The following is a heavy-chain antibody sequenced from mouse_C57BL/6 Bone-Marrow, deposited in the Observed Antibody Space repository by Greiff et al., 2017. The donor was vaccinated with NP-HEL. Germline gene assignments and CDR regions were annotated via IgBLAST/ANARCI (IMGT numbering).Heavy chain of an antibody. CDR3: AKSKVGYAMDY. V-gene: IGHV5-17*01. CDR2: ISSGSSTI. Sequence: EVMLVESGGGLVKPGGSLKLSCAASGFTLSDYGMHWVRQAPEKGLEWVAYISSGSSTIYYADTVKGRFTISRDNAKNTLFLQMTSLRSEDTAMYYCAKSKVGYAMDYWGQGTSVTVSS. J-gene: IGHJ4*01. CDR1: GFTLSDYG. D-gene: IGHD1-3*01.